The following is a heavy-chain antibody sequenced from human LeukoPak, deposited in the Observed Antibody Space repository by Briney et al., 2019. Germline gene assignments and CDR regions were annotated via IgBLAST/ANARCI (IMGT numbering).Heavy chain of an antibody. CDR2: IYYSGST. CDR1: GGSISSYY. J-gene: IGHJ4*02. Sequence: PSETLSLTCTVSGGSISSYYWSWIRQPPGKGLEWIGYIYYSGSTNYNPSLKSRVTISVDTSKNQFSLKLSSVTAADTAVYYCERVGGGIDYWGQGTLVTVSS. CDR3: ERVGGGIDY. V-gene: IGHV4-59*01. D-gene: IGHD3-16*01.